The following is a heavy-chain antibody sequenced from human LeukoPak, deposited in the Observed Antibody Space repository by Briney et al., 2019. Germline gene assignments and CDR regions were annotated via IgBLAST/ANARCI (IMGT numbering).Heavy chain of an antibody. CDR1: GYTLTGYY. CDR2: INPNSGGT. CDR3: ARGRITDYYDSSGFSPRDY. J-gene: IGHJ4*02. V-gene: IGHV1-2*02. Sequence: ASVKVSCKASGYTLTGYYMHWVRQAPGQGLEWMGWINPNSGGTNYAQKLQGRVTMTTDTSTSTAYMELRSLRSEDTAVYFCARGRITDYYDSSGFSPRDYWGQGTLVTVSA. D-gene: IGHD3-22*01.